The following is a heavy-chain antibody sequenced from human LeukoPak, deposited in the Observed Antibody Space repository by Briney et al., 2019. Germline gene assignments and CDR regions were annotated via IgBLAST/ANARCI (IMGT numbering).Heavy chain of an antibody. Sequence: GGSLRLSCAASGFTFSDYAMTRVRQAPGKGLEWVATISGSGVMTYYADSVKGRFTVSGDNSKNTLYLQMSSLTAADTAVYYCAKDRSIGTYYTFDHWGQGTLVTVSS. CDR1: GFTFSDYA. D-gene: IGHD1-26*01. CDR3: AKDRSIGTYYTFDH. J-gene: IGHJ4*02. CDR2: ISGSGVMT. V-gene: IGHV3-23*01.